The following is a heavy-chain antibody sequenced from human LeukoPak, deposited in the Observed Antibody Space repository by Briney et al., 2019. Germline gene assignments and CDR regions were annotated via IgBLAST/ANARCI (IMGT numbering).Heavy chain of an antibody. V-gene: IGHV3-23*01. CDR2: ISGSGGST. Sequence: PGGSLRLSCAASGFTFSSYAMSWVRQAPGKGLEWVSAISGSGGSTYYADSVKGRFTISRDNSKNTLYLQMNSLRAEDTAVYYCAKEGSGSYYNVPPCFDYWGQGTLVTVSS. J-gene: IGHJ4*02. CDR3: AKEGSGSYYNVPPCFDY. CDR1: GFTFSSYA. D-gene: IGHD3-10*01.